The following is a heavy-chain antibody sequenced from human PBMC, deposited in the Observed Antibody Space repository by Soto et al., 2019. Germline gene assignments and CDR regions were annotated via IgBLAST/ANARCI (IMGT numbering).Heavy chain of an antibody. J-gene: IGHJ6*02. Sequence: QVQLVQSGAEVKKPGSSVTVSCKASGGTFSSYAISWVRQAPGQGLELMGRIIPFIGTANYAQKFQGRVTITEDESTSTAYMELTSLRSEDTAVYYCARVVMTTVPASYYYGMDVWGQGTTVTVSS. CDR1: GGTFSSYA. CDR3: ARVVMTTVPASYYYGMDV. V-gene: IGHV1-69*18. D-gene: IGHD4-4*01. CDR2: IIPFIGTA.